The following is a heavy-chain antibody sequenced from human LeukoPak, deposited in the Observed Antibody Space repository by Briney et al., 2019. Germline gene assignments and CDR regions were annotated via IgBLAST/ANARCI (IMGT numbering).Heavy chain of an antibody. Sequence: GGSLRLSCAASRFTFSSYALSWVRQGPGKGVEWVSNIRGSGSNSYYADSVEGRFTISRDNSKNTLYLQMNSLRSEDTAIYYCANAKGSSGSGSSWDNWGQGTLVTVSS. CDR1: RFTFSSYA. CDR2: IRGSGSNS. V-gene: IGHV3-23*01. D-gene: IGHD2-15*01. CDR3: ANAKGSSGSGSSWDN. J-gene: IGHJ4*02.